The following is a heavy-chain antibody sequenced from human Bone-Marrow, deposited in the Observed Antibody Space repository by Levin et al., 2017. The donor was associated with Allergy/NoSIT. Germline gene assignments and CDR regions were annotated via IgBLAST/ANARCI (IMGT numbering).Heavy chain of an antibody. Sequence: KPSETLSLTCAVYGGSFSGYYWSWIRQPPGKGLEWIGEINHSGSTNYNPSLKSRVTISVDTSKNQFSLKLSSVTAADTAVYYCARARYCSSTSCYPWVRGKAFDIWGQGTMVTVSS. CDR3: ARARYCSSTSCYPWVRGKAFDI. V-gene: IGHV4-34*01. CDR2: INHSGST. CDR1: GGSFSGYY. D-gene: IGHD2-2*01. J-gene: IGHJ3*02.